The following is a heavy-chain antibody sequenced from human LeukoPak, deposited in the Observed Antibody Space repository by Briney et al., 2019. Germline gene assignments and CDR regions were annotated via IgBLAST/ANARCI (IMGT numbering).Heavy chain of an antibody. D-gene: IGHD2-2*01. CDR1: GFTFSSFA. J-gene: IGHJ3*02. CDR2: ISNSGGST. Sequence: GGSLRLSCVASGFTFSSFAMNWVRQAPGKGLEWVSTISNSGGSTYYADFVKGRFTIARDNSRNTLYLQMKGLRAEDTALYYCAKLKGKDGVRDSYDMWGPGTMVTISA. CDR3: AKLKGKDGVRDSYDM. V-gene: IGHV3-23*01.